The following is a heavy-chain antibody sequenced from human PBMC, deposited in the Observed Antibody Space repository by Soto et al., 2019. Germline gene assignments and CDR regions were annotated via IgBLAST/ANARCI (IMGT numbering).Heavy chain of an antibody. CDR1: DYSINSDSNL. CDR3: ARKPRWAAAEFDY. D-gene: IGHD6-13*01. J-gene: IGHJ4*02. V-gene: IGHV4-28*01. CDR2: IHPGGSS. Sequence: QVQLKESGPRLVKPSDTLSLTCTVSDYSINSDSNLWGWIRQPPGKGLEWIGYIHPGGSSYYNPSLKGRVTMSVDTAKNQFSLKLTSFTAVDTAVYYCARKPRWAAAEFDYWGQGVLVTVSS.